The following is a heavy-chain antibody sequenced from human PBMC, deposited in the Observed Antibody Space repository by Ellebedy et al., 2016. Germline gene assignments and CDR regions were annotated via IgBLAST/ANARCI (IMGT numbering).Heavy chain of an antibody. D-gene: IGHD4-17*01. Sequence: GGSLRLSXKGSGYSFTNYWIGWVRQMPGQGLEWMGFIYPGDSYTRYSPSFQGQVTISADKSISTAYLQWSSLKASDTAMYYCARPTFYGDYVPAWYFDLWGRGTLVTVSS. CDR2: IYPGDSYT. CDR3: ARPTFYGDYVPAWYFDL. J-gene: IGHJ2*01. V-gene: IGHV5-51*01. CDR1: GYSFTNYW.